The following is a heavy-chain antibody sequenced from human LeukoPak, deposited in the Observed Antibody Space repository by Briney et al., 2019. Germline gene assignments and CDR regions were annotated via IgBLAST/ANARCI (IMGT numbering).Heavy chain of an antibody. CDR1: GFTFSSYW. CDR2: INSDGSTT. V-gene: IGHV3-74*01. D-gene: IGHD4/OR15-4a*01. J-gene: IGHJ4*02. CDR3: AGGRVRDY. Sequence: GGSLRLSCAASGFTFSSYWMYWVRQAPGKGLVWVSRINSDGSTTSYADSVKGRFTISRDNARNTVYLQMNSLRDEDTGVYYCAGGRVRDYWGQGTLVIVSS.